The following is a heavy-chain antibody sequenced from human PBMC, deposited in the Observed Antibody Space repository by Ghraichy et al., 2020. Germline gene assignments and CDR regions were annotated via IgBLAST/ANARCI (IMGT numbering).Heavy chain of an antibody. CDR3: AKDKAIVVVPAARGSFWYFDL. V-gene: IGHV3-30*18. J-gene: IGHJ2*01. D-gene: IGHD2-2*01. CDR1: GFTFSSYG. Sequence: GGSLRLSCAASGFTFSSYGMHWVRQAPGKGLEWVAVISYDGSNKYYADSVKGRFTISRDNSKNTLYLQMNSLRAEDTAVYYRAKDKAIVVVPAARGSFWYFDLWGRGTLVTVSS. CDR2: ISYDGSNK.